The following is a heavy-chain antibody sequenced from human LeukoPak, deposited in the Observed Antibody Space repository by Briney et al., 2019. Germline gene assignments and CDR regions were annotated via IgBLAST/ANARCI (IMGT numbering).Heavy chain of an antibody. D-gene: IGHD6-13*01. CDR1: GGSTSRYY. CDR2: IYYSGST. CDR3: ARLPGIAAV. Sequence: SETLSLTCSVSGGSTSRYYWSWIRQPPGKSLEWIGYIYYSGSTTYNPSLKSRVTISIDTSNNRFSLNLTSVTAADTAVYYCARLPGIAAVWGQSTLVIVSS. V-gene: IGHV4-59*08. J-gene: IGHJ1*01.